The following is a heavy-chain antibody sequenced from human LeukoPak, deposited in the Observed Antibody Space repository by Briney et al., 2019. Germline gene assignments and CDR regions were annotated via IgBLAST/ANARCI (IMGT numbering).Heavy chain of an antibody. V-gene: IGHV4-39*07. CDR1: GGSISSGDYY. Sequence: SETLSLTCTVSGGSISSGDYYWSWIRQPPGQGLEWIGEINHSGSTNYNPSLKSRVTISVDTSKNQFSLKLSSVTAADTAVYYCARRYYDFWSGYARWGQGTLVTVSS. CDR2: INHSGST. J-gene: IGHJ4*02. CDR3: ARRYYDFWSGYAR. D-gene: IGHD3-3*01.